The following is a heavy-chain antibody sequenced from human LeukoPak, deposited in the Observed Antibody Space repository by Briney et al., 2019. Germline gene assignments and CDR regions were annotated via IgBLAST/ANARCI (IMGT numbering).Heavy chain of an antibody. Sequence: SETLSLTCTVSGGSISSGFYYWAWIRQPPGKGLEWIGSIYYSGITYYNPSLKSRVTISVDTSKNQFSLKLSSVTAADTAVYYCARERDGIAAALSPFDYWGQGTLVTVSS. J-gene: IGHJ4*02. CDR2: IYYSGIT. D-gene: IGHD6-13*01. V-gene: IGHV4-39*07. CDR3: ARERDGIAAALSPFDY. CDR1: GGSISSGFYY.